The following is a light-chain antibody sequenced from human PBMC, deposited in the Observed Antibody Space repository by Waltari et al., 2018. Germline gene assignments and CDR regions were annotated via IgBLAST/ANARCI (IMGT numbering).Light chain of an antibody. CDR1: SSDVGSYNL. J-gene: IGLJ1*01. CDR2: EGS. CDR3: CSYAGSSTWV. V-gene: IGLV2-23*01. Sequence: QSALTQPASVSGSPGQSITISCTGTSSDVGSYNLVSWFQQHPGKAPNLMIYEGSKRPSGVSNRFSGSKSANTASLTISGLQAEDEADYYCCSYAGSSTWVFGAGTKVAVL.